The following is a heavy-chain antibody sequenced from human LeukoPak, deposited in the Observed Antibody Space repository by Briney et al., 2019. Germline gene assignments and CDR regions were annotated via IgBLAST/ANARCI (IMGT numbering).Heavy chain of an antibody. D-gene: IGHD1-26*01. CDR2: ISGSGGST. Sequence: GGSPRLSCAASGFTFSSYGMSWVRQAPGKGLEWVSAISGSGGSTYYADSVKGRFTISRDNSKNTLYLQMNSLRAEDTAVYYCARDKIVGATYFDYWGQGTLVTVSS. CDR3: ARDKIVGATYFDY. V-gene: IGHV3-23*01. CDR1: GFTFSSYG. J-gene: IGHJ4*02.